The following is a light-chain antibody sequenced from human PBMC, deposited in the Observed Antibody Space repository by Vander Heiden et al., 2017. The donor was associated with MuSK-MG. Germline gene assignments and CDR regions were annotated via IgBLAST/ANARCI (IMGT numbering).Light chain of an antibody. V-gene: IGKV1-33*01. J-gene: IGKJ5*01. Sequence: IQLTQSPSSLSASVGDRDTITCQASQYLSNYLTWYHENPGKAPKHLMYNASNLETGVPSRFSGSGSGTDFTFTISSLQPEDIATYYCQQYDNIPMTFGQGTRLEIK. CDR2: NAS. CDR1: QYLSNY. CDR3: QQYDNIPMT.